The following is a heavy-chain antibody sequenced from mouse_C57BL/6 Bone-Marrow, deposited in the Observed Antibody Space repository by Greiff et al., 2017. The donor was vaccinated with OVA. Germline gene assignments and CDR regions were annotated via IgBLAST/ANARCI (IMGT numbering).Heavy chain of an antibody. D-gene: IGHD1-1*01. CDR3: ARHGSSYNYFDY. Sequence: QVQLQQSGAELVKPGASVKLSCKASGYTFTSYWMQWVKQRPGQGLEWIGEIDPSDSYTNYNQKFKGKATLTVDTSSSTAYMQLSSLTSGDSAVYYCARHGSSYNYFDYWGQGTTLTVSS. CDR2: IDPSDSYT. V-gene: IGHV1-50*01. CDR1: GYTFTSYW. J-gene: IGHJ2*01.